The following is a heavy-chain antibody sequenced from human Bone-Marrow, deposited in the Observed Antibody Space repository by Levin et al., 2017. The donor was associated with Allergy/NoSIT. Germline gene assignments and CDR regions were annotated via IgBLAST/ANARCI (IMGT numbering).Heavy chain of an antibody. J-gene: IGHJ6*02. V-gene: IGHV4-39*07. Sequence: PSETLSLTCTVSDGSISSRSYSWGCIRQAPGKGLEWIATINNSGTTFYNPSLKSRATISIDTSNNQFSLKLSSVTAAATAVYFCARDLPIFDGMDVWGQGTTITVSS. CDR1: DGSISSRSYS. D-gene: IGHD3-3*01. CDR2: INNSGTT. CDR3: ARDLPIFDGMDV.